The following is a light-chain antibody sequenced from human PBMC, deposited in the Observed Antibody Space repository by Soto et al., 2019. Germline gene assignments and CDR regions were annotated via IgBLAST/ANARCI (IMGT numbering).Light chain of an antibody. CDR2: GAS. CDR3: QQANSFPLT. V-gene: IGKV1-12*01. Sequence: DIQMTQAPSTLSASVGDTITITCRANQSVGNWLAWYQQKPGTAPKLLIYGASTLQTGVPSRFSGSRSGTDFALTVTGLQPEDFATYYCQQANSFPLTFGGGTNVEIK. CDR1: QSVGNW. J-gene: IGKJ4*01.